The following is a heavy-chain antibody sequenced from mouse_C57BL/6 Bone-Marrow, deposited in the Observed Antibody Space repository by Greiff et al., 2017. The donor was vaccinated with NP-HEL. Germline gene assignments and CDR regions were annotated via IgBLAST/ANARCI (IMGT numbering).Heavy chain of an antibody. CDR2: IDPETGGT. V-gene: IGHV1-15*01. Sequence: VQLQESGAELVRPGASVTLSCKASGYTFTDYEMHWVKQTPVHGLEWIGAIDPETGGTAYNQKFKGKAILTADNSSSTAYMELRSLTSEDSAVYYCTRKGLFAYWGQGTLVTVSA. CDR3: TRKGLFAY. CDR1: GYTFTDYE. J-gene: IGHJ3*01.